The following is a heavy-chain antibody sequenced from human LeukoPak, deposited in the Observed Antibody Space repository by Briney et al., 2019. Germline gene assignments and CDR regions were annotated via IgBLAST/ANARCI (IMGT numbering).Heavy chain of an antibody. CDR3: ARQRVNWGLVNDY. CDR2: IYPGDSDI. J-gene: IGHJ4*02. CDR1: GYSFTTYW. Sequence: GESLKISCKGSGYSFTTYWIGWVRQVPGKGLEWMGVIYPGDSDIGYSPSFQGQVTISADKSISTAYLQWSSLKASDTAMYYCARQRVNWGLVNDYWGQGTLVTVSS. V-gene: IGHV5-51*01. D-gene: IGHD7-27*01.